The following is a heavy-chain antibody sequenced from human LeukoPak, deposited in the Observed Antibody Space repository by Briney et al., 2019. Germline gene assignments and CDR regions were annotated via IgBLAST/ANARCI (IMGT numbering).Heavy chain of an antibody. J-gene: IGHJ5*02. CDR2: IGTAGDT. CDR1: GFTFSSYD. V-gene: IGHV3-13*01. CDR3: AGGQDSSGYGPNWFDP. D-gene: IGHD3-22*01. Sequence: GGSLRLSCAASGFTFSSYDMHWVRQATGKGLEWVSAIGTAGDTYYPGSVKGRFTISRENAKNSLYLQMNSLRAGDTAVYYCAGGQDSSGYGPNWFDPWGQGTLVTVSS.